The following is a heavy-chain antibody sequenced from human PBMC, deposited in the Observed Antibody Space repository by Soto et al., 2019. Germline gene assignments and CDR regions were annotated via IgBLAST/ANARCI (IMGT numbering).Heavy chain of an antibody. J-gene: IGHJ6*02. V-gene: IGHV1-18*01. CDR3: ARYTQTIFGVVLPVLGYYGMDV. CDR1: GYTFTSYG. D-gene: IGHD3-3*01. CDR2: ISSYNGNT. Sequence: ASVQVSCKASGYTFTSYGISWVQQAPGQGLEWMGWISSYNGNTNYAQKLQGRVTMTTDTSTSTAYMELRSLRSDDTAVYYCARYTQTIFGVVLPVLGYYGMDVWGQGTTVTVSS.